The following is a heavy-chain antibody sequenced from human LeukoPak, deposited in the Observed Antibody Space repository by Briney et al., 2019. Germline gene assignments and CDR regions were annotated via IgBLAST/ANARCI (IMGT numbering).Heavy chain of an antibody. Sequence: SETLSLTCTVSGGSISSSSYYWGWIRQPPGKGLEWIGSIYYGGSTYYNPSLKSRVTISVDTSKNQFSLKLSSVTAADTAVYYCARRGQQLPYYYFDYWGQGTLVTVSS. CDR1: GGSISSSSYY. J-gene: IGHJ4*02. V-gene: IGHV4-39*01. D-gene: IGHD6-13*01. CDR3: ARRGQQLPYYYFDY. CDR2: IYYGGST.